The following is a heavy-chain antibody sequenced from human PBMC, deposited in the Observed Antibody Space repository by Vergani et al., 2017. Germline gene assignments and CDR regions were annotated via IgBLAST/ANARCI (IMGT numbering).Heavy chain of an antibody. CDR1: GYTFTSYD. J-gene: IGHJ5*02. CDR3: ARHGLRRPANPNWFDP. CDR2: MNPNSGNT. V-gene: IGHV1-8*01. Sequence: QVHLVQSGAEVKKPGASVKVSCKASGYTFTSYDINWVRQATGQGLEWMGWMNPNSGNTGYAQKFQGRVTMTRNTSIITAYMELSSLRSEDTAVYYCARHGLRRPANPNWFDPWGQGTLVTVSS. D-gene: IGHD2-21*01.